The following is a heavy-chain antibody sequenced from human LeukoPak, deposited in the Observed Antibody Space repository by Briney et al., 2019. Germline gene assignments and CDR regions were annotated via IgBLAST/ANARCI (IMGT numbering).Heavy chain of an antibody. CDR2: IIPIFGTA. D-gene: IGHD6-13*01. V-gene: IGHV1-69*06. CDR1: GGTFSSYA. J-gene: IGHJ1*01. CDR3: ARVPYSSSWYFFQH. Sequence: SVKVSCKASGGTFSSYAISWVRQAPGQGLEWMGGIIPIFGTANYAQKFQGRVTITADKSTSTAYMELSSLRPEDTAVYYCARVPYSSSWYFFQHWGQGTLVTVSS.